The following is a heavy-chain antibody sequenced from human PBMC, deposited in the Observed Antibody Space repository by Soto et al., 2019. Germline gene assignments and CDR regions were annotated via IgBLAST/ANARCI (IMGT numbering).Heavy chain of an antibody. Sequence: PGESLKISCQGSDYSFTSYWIGWVRQTPGEGLEWMGMIYPGDSDTRYSPSFQGQVTISADKSISAAFLQWSSLRASDTAMYYCVRPFDSSGWYXYWSQGTLVTVSS. D-gene: IGHD6-19*01. CDR2: IYPGDSDT. V-gene: IGHV5-51*01. J-gene: IGHJ4*02. CDR1: DYSFTSYW. CDR3: VRPFDSSGWYXY.